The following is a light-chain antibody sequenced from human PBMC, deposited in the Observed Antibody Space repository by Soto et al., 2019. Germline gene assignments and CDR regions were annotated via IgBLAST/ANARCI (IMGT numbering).Light chain of an antibody. V-gene: IGKV2-30*01. CDR1: QSLVYSEGNSY. J-gene: IGKJ1*01. CDR2: KVS. Sequence: DVVMTQSPLSLSVTLGQPASISCRSSQSLVYSEGNSYLNWFQQEPVQSPRRLIYKVSNRDSGVPDRFRGSGSGTDVHPKISRVEAGDVAIYYCMQGTHWPPWTFGQGTKVELK. CDR3: MQGTHWPPWT.